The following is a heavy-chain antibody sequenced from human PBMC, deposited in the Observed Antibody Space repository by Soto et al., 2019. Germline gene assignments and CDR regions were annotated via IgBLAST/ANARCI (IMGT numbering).Heavy chain of an antibody. CDR1: GFTFSSYA. CDR3: AKKIGSDYGGEIDY. CDR2: ISGSGGST. Sequence: GGSLRLSCAASGFTFSSYAMSWVRQAPGKGLEWVSAISGSGGSTYYADSVKGRFTISRDNSKNTLYLQMNSLRAEDTAVYYCAKKIGSDYGGEIDYWGQGTLVTVSS. V-gene: IGHV3-23*01. J-gene: IGHJ4*02. D-gene: IGHD4-17*01.